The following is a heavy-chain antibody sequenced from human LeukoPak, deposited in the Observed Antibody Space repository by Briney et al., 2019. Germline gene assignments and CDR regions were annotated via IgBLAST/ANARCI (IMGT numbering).Heavy chain of an antibody. J-gene: IGHJ5*02. CDR2: IYHSETT. Sequence: PSETLSLTCSVSGGSISSSSDYWGWVRQPPGKGLEWIGSIYHSETTYYNPSLKSRVIISVDTSKNQFSLKLNSVTAADTAVYYCGRPNPDSSGYYGSFDPWGQGILVTVFS. V-gene: IGHV4-39*01. D-gene: IGHD3-22*01. CDR1: GGSISSSSDY. CDR3: GRPNPDSSGYYGSFDP.